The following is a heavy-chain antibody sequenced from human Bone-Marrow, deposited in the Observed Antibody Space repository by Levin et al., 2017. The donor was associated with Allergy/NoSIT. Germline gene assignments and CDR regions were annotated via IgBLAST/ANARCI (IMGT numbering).Heavy chain of an antibody. V-gene: IGHV3-13*01. Sequence: GESLKISCAASGFTFRNYDMHWVRQAPGRGLEWVSTINTAGDTSYPGSVKGRFTISREDAKNSVFLHMNSLGAGDTAIYYCARERYDVLRGYFGMDVWGQGTTVTVSS. CDR3: ARERYDVLRGYFGMDV. J-gene: IGHJ6*02. D-gene: IGHD3-9*01. CDR2: INTAGDT. CDR1: GFTFRNYD.